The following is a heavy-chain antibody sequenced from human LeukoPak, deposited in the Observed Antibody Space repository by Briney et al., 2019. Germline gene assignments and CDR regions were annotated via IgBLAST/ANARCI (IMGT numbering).Heavy chain of an antibody. V-gene: IGHV3-21*01. CDR1: GFTFSSYS. CDR3: ARPTVTSFDY. CDR2: ISSSSSYI. Sequence: PGGSLRLSCAASGFTFSSYSMYWVRQAPGKGLEWVSSISSSSSYIYYADSVKGRFTISRDNAKNSLYLQMNSLRAEDTAVYYCARPTVTSFDYWGQGTLVTVSS. J-gene: IGHJ4*02. D-gene: IGHD4-17*01.